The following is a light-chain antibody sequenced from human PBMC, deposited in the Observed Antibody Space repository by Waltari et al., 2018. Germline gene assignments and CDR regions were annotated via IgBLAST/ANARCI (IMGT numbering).Light chain of an antibody. J-gene: IGLJ3*02. CDR3: QVWDSNNDHWV. CDR1: NHGSKS. V-gene: IGLV3-21*04. CDR2: YDK. Sequence: SYVVTQAPSVSLAPGTTVRITCRGNNHGSKSVNWYRQKPGQAPVLVMYYDKDRPSGIPERFSGSNSGNTATLIISRVEAGDEADYYCQVWDSNNDHWVFGGGTRLTV.